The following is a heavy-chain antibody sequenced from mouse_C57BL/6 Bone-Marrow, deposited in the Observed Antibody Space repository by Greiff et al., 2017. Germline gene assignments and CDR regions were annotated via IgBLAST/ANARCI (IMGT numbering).Heavy chain of an antibody. CDR1: GFSFNTYA. CDR3: VREGWLLRFDY. J-gene: IGHJ2*01. CDR2: IRSKSNNYAT. V-gene: IGHV10-1*01. Sequence: EVQVVESGGGLVQPKGSLKLSCAASGFSFNTYAMNWVRQAPGKGLEWVARIRSKSNNYATYYADSVKDRFTISRDDSESMLYLQMNNLKTEDTAMYYCVREGWLLRFDYWGQGTTLTVSS. D-gene: IGHD2-3*01.